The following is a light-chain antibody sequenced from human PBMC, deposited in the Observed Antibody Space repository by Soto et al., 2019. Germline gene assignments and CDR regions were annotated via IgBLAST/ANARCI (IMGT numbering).Light chain of an antibody. CDR1: QNIYSN. CDR3: LQYHNLWA. J-gene: IGKJ1*01. CDR2: RAS. Sequence: IVMTQSPATLSVSPGERATFSCRASQNIYSNIAWYQQRPGQAPRLLIYRASTRAPGVPARFSGSGSGTEFTLTISSLQSEVFAFYSCLQYHNLWAFGQGTKVEIK. V-gene: IGKV3-15*01.